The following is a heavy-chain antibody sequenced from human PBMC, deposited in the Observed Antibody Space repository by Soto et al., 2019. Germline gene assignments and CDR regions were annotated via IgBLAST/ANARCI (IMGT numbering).Heavy chain of an antibody. J-gene: IGHJ4*02. V-gene: IGHV3-23*01. D-gene: IGHD3-22*01. CDR3: AKSYESSGYYQPPEDY. CDR1: GFTFSSYA. Sequence: EVQLLESGGGLVQPGGSLRLSCAASGFTFSSYAMSWVRQAPGKGLEWVSAISGSGGSTYYADSVKGRFTISRDNSKNTLYLQMNSLGDEDTAVYYCAKSYESSGYYQPPEDYWGQGTLVTVSS. CDR2: ISGSGGST.